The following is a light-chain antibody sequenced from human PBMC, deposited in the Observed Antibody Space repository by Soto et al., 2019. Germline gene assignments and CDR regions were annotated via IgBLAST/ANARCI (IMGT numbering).Light chain of an antibody. J-gene: IGKJ2*01. CDR2: AVS. CDR3: QQSYTSPRA. V-gene: IGKV1-39*01. Sequence: DIQMTQSPSSLSASVGDRVTITCRASQSISTYLNWYQQKPGKAPKLLIHAVSSWQSGVPSRFSGSGSGTDFTLTISSLQPEDVATYYCQQSYTSPRAFGQGTKLEIK. CDR1: QSISTY.